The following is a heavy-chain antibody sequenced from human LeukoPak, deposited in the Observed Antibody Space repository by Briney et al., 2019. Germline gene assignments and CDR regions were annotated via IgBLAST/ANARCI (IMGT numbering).Heavy chain of an antibody. CDR1: GFTFSSYG. CDR3: VRDLDLGGYSSFVS. D-gene: IGHD4-23*01. J-gene: IGHJ4*02. CDR2: ISYDGSNK. V-gene: IGHV3-30*03. Sequence: GRSLRLSCAASGFTFSSYGMHWVRQAPGKGLEWVAVISYDGSNKCYADSVKGRFAISRDSSKNTLYLQMNSLRAEDTAVYYCVRDLDLGGYSSFVSWGQGTLVTVSS.